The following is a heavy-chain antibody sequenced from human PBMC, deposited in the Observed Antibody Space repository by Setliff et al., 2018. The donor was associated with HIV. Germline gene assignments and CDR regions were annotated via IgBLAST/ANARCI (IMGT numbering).Heavy chain of an antibody. Sequence: TSETLSLTCAVYGESFSPYYWNWIRQSPGKGLEWIGEISHSGSSNYSPSLESRLTISVDTSKNQVSLKLNSVTAADSAVYSCIRGGGSFDYWGQGTLVTVSS. V-gene: IGHV4-34*01. CDR2: ISHSGSS. D-gene: IGHD5-12*01. J-gene: IGHJ4*01. CDR1: GESFSPYY. CDR3: IRGGGSFDY.